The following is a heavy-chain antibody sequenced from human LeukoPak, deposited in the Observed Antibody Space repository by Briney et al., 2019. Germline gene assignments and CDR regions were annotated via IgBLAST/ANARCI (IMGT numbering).Heavy chain of an antibody. D-gene: IGHD6-13*01. V-gene: IGHV1-46*01. CDR1: GYTLTSYY. CDR2: INPSGGST. CDR3: ARGVSAWYYRGAPAYFDY. J-gene: IGHJ4*02. Sequence: PGASVKVSCKASGYTLTSYYMHWVRQAPGQGLEWMGIINPSGGSTSYAQKFQGRVTMTRDTSTSTVYMELSSLRSEDTAVYYCARGVSAWYYRGAPAYFDYWGQGTLVTVSS.